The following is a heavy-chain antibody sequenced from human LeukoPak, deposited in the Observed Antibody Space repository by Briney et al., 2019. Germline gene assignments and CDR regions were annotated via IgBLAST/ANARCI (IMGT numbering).Heavy chain of an antibody. Sequence: ASVKVSFKASGYTFTGYYMHWVRQAPGQGLEWMGRINPNSGGTNYAQKFQGRVTMTRGTSISTAYMELSRLRSDDTAVYYCARTIRRTAMVPYYFDYWGQGTLVTVSS. V-gene: IGHV1-2*06. J-gene: IGHJ4*02. CDR1: GYTFTGYY. CDR3: ARTIRRTAMVPYYFDY. CDR2: INPNSGGT. D-gene: IGHD5-18*01.